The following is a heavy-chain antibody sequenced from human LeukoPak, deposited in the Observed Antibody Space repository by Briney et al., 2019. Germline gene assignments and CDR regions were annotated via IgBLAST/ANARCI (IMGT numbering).Heavy chain of an antibody. CDR2: IYTSVST. D-gene: IGHD2-2*01. CDR3: ARLDIVVPAAMGVEAFDS. Sequence: PQTLSLTRTLSSGSTSIFYWSWIRHPAGKGLEWVGRIYTSVSTNYNTYLKSRVNMSVDTSKNQSYLKLSSVTAAVTAVDYCARLDIVVPAAMGVEAFDSWGQGTMVTVSS. CDR1: SGSTSIFY. J-gene: IGHJ3*02. V-gene: IGHV4-4*07.